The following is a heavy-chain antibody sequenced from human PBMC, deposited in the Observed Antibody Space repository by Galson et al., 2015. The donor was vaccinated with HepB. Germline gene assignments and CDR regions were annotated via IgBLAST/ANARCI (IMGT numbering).Heavy chain of an antibody. D-gene: IGHD6-19*01. CDR2: IIPIFGTA. CDR3: ARDSGMVVSGWYGSYFDY. CDR1: GGTFSSYA. J-gene: IGHJ4*02. V-gene: IGHV1-69*13. Sequence: SVKVSCKASGGTFSSYAISWVRQAPGQGLEWMGGIIPIFGTANYAQKFQGRVTITADESTSTAYMELSSLRSEDTAVYYCARDSGMVVSGWYGSYFDYWGQGTLVTVSS.